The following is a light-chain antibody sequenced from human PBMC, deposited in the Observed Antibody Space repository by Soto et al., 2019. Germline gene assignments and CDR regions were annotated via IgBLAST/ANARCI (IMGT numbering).Light chain of an antibody. CDR2: DAT. J-gene: IGLJ1*01. V-gene: IGLV2-14*01. CDR3: GSYATGGAYV. CDR1: SSDVGGYNA. Sequence: QSVLTQPASVSGSPGQSITISCTGTSSDVGGYNAVSWYQQHPGKAPKLMIYDATNRPSGASNRFSGSKSGNAASLTISGLQAEDEADYYCGSYATGGAYVFGTGTKVTVL.